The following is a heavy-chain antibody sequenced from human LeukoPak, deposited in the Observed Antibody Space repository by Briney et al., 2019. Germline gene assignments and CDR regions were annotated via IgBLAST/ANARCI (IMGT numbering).Heavy chain of an antibody. V-gene: IGHV4-59*01. CDR1: GVSINTYY. Sequence: PSETLSLTCTVSGVSINTYYWGWIRQPPGKGLEWIGYIYYTGTTNNNPSLKSRITMSVDTPRNQFSLNLKSVTAADTAVYYCARGMVTTAVGAFDVWGQGTMVTVSS. CDR2: IYYTGTT. J-gene: IGHJ3*01. D-gene: IGHD4-17*01. CDR3: ARGMVTTAVGAFDV.